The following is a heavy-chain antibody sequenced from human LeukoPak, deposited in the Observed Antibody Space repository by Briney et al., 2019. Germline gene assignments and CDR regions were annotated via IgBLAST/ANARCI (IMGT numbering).Heavy chain of an antibody. V-gene: IGHV3-23*01. D-gene: IGHD6-13*01. CDR1: GFTFSSYA. CDR3: AKDQQQLPRGYFDY. Sequence: GGSLRLSCAASGFTFSSYAMNWVRRAPGKGLEWVSAISGSGGSTYYADSVKGRFTISRDNSKNTLYLQMNSLRAEDMAVYYCAKDQQQLPRGYFDYWGQGTLVTVSS. CDR2: ISGSGGST. J-gene: IGHJ4*02.